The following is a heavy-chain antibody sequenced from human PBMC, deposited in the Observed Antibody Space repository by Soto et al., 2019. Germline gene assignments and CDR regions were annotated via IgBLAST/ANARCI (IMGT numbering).Heavy chain of an antibody. CDR3: AKKGSPSGDHINWYFDL. CDR2: IIGSGGSA. J-gene: IGHJ2*01. CDR1: GFTFSSYA. Sequence: SGFTFSSYAMGWVRQGPGKGLEWISTIIGSGGSAYYADSVKGRFTISRDNSKNTLYLQMASLSADDTAVYFCAKKGSPSGDHINWYFDLWGRGTLVTVSS. V-gene: IGHV3-23*01. D-gene: IGHD7-27*01.